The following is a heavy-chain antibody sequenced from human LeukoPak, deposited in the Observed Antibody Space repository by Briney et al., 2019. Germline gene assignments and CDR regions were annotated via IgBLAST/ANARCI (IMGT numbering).Heavy chain of an antibody. J-gene: IGHJ6*02. Sequence: PRRSLRLSCITSGFTFGDHAVSWVRQTPAKGLEWVGFIRSKADGRTTEYAASVKGRFTSSTNDSKIIAYLQMTSLKTEDTAVYYCNIGPVHLWIHNGMDVWGQWTTATVSS. CDR2: IRSKADGRTT. CDR1: GFTFGDHA. V-gene: IGHV3-49*04. D-gene: IGHD5-18*01. CDR3: NIGPVHLWIHNGMDV.